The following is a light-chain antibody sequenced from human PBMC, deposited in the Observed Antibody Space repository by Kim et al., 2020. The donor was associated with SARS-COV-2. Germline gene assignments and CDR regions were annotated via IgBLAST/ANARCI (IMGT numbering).Light chain of an antibody. Sequence: EIVLTQSPSTLSLSVGERATLTCRASQSVSSYLAWYQQKPGQAPRLLIYEASNRYTGSPARFSGSGSGTDFTLTISSLEPEDFAVYYCQQRSKWPPGTFGQGTKLE. J-gene: IGKJ2*01. CDR3: QQRSKWPPGT. V-gene: IGKV3-11*01. CDR2: EAS. CDR1: QSVSSY.